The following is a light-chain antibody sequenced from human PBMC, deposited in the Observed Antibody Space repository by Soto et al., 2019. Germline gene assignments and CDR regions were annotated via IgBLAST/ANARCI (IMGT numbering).Light chain of an antibody. CDR3: QQYDRSPVT. V-gene: IGKV3-20*01. J-gene: IGKJ4*01. CDR2: GAS. Sequence: EMVLTQSPGTMSLSPGERATLSCRASQSVSSSYLAWYQQKPGQAPRLLIYGASSRATGIPDRFSGSGSGTDFTLTISRLEPEDFAAYYCQQYDRSPVTLGRGTNVDIK. CDR1: QSVSSSY.